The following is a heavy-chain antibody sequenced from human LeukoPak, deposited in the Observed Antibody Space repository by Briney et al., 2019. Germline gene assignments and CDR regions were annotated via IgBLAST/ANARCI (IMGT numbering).Heavy chain of an antibody. CDR2: INPNSGGT. J-gene: IGHJ4*02. CDR1: GYTFTGYY. D-gene: IGHD6-19*01. Sequence: EASVKVSCKASGYTFTGYYMHWVRQAPGQGLEWMGRINPNSGGTNYAQKFQGRVTMTRDTSISTAYVELSRLRSDDTAVYYCARRGSSGWLFDYWGQGTLVTVSP. V-gene: IGHV1-2*06. CDR3: ARRGSSGWLFDY.